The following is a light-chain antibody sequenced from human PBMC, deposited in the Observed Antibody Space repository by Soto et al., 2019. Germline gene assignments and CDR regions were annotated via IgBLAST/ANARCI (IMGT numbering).Light chain of an antibody. Sequence: DIQMTQSPSSLSASVGDRVTITCRASQSITNFLNWYQQKPGKAPNLLIYAASSLQSGVPSRFSGSGSGTDFTLTISSLQPEDCDTYYFQPSYIAPLTLGGGPKVDI. J-gene: IGKJ4*01. CDR1: QSITNF. V-gene: IGKV1-39*01. CDR3: QPSYIAPLT. CDR2: AAS.